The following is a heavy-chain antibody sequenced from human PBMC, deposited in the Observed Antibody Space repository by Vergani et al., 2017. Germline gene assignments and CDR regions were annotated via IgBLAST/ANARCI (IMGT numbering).Heavy chain of an antibody. CDR3: ARGPLYYDFWSGYPYYYYMDV. D-gene: IGHD3-3*01. CDR1: GGSFNTYY. CDR2: IYSTGST. Sequence: QVQLEESGPGLVKPSETLSLTCTVSGGSFNTYYWSWIRQSPGKGLEWIGYIYSTGSTNYNPSLNSRVTMSVDTSKNQFSLKLRSVTAADTAVYFCARGPLYYDFWSGYPYYYYMDVWGKGTTVTVSS. J-gene: IGHJ6*03. V-gene: IGHV4-59*13.